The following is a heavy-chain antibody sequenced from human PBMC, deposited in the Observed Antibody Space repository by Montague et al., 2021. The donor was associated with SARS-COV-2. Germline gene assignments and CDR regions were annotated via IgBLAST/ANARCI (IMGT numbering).Heavy chain of an antibody. CDR1: GGSISSFY. Sequence: SETLSLTCTVSGGSISSFYWSWIRQPPGRGLEWIGVIYTSGGTXXXPSXKGRVTMSLDTSKNQFSLKLNSVTAADTAVYFCGVVVVAMTPGVDYWGQGTLVTVSS. D-gene: IGHD2-15*01. CDR2: IYTSGGT. J-gene: IGHJ4*02. CDR3: GVVVVAMTPGVDY. V-gene: IGHV4-4*07.